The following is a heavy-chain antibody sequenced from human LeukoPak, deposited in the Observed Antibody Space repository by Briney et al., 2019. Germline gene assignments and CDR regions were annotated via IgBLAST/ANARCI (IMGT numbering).Heavy chain of an antibody. D-gene: IGHD6-19*01. Sequence: GGSLRLSCAASGFTFDDYAMHWVRQAPGKGLEWVSSISSSSSYIYYADSVKGRFTISRDNAKNSLYLQMNSLRAEDTAVYYCARDFRDSSRGGDAFDIWGQGTMVTVSS. J-gene: IGHJ3*02. V-gene: IGHV3-21*01. CDR1: GFTFDDYA. CDR3: ARDFRDSSRGGDAFDI. CDR2: ISSSSSYI.